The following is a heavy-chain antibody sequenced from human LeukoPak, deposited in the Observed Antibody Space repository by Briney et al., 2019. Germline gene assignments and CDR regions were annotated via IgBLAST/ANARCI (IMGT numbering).Heavy chain of an antibody. CDR3: ARDGGNYAFDS. D-gene: IGHD4-11*01. V-gene: IGHV1-46*01. CDR2: INPSADST. J-gene: IGHJ4*02. Sequence: ASVKVSCKASGYTFINYYMHWVRQAPAQGLEWMAIINPSADSTSYAQKFQGRVTLTRDTSTSTVYMELSSLRSEDTAKYYCARDGGNYAFDSWGQGTLVTVSS. CDR1: GYTFINYY.